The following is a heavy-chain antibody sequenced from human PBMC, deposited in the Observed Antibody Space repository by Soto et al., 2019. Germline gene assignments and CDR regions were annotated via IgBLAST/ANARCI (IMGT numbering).Heavy chain of an antibody. CDR2: IYSDGST. Sequence: GGSLRLSCAVSGFTVSSNYMSWVRQAPGKGLEWVSFIYSDGSTYYADSVKGRFTISRDNSKSSLFLQMNSLRAEDTAVYYCAKKYCGADCHSNYWYFDLWGRGTLVTVSS. CDR1: GFTVSSNY. D-gene: IGHD2-21*01. V-gene: IGHV3-66*01. CDR3: AKKYCGADCHSNYWYFDL. J-gene: IGHJ2*01.